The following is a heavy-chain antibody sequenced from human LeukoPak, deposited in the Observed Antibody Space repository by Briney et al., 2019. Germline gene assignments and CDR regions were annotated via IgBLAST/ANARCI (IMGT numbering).Heavy chain of an antibody. J-gene: IGHJ4*02. CDR1: GFTFSSYG. D-gene: IGHD3-16*01. CDR3: AKETIGDFDY. CDR2: IGATDNSK. Sequence: PGGSLRLSCEASGFTFSSYGMHWVRQAPGKGLEWVSTIGATDNSKYYRDSVKGRFTISRDNFKNTLYLQMNSLRGEDTAVYYCAKETIGDFDYWGQGSLVTVSS. V-gene: IGHV3-23*02.